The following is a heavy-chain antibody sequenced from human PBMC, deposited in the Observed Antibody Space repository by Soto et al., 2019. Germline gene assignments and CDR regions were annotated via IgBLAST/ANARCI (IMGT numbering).Heavy chain of an antibody. D-gene: IGHD4-17*01. CDR1: GFTFSSYG. V-gene: IGHV3-33*01. CDR2: IWYDGSNK. Sequence: QVQLVESGGGVVQPGRSLRLSCAASGFTFSSYGMHWVRQAPGKGLEWVAVIWYDGSNKYYADSVKGRFTISRDNSKNTLYLQMNSLRAEDTAVYYCARDRRGINYGGNLPHDPWGQGTLVTVSS. J-gene: IGHJ5*02. CDR3: ARDRRGINYGGNLPHDP.